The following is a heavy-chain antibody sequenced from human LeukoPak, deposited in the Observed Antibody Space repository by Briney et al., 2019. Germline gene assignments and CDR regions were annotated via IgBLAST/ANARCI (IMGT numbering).Heavy chain of an antibody. CDR1: GDGFYKYG. J-gene: IGHJ6*02. Sequence: ASVKVSCKASGDGFYKYGVTWVRQAPGQGLEWMGWITVDNGNTEYSQKVQGRVTMTTDTSRSTVYMELRSLRSDDTAVYYCARDRFYGTGSLPEGGGMDVWGQGTTVIVSS. V-gene: IGHV1-18*01. CDR3: ARDRFYGTGSLPEGGGMDV. CDR2: ITVDNGNT. D-gene: IGHD3-10*01.